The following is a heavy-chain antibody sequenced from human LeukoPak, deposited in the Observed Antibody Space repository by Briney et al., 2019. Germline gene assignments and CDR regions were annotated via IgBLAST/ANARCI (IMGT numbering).Heavy chain of an antibody. Sequence: GGSLRLSCAASGFTFSDYYMSWIRQAPGKGLEWVSYISSSGSTIYYADSVKGRFTISRDNSKNTLYLQMNSLRAEDTAVYYCAKDWGSGYCSGGSCYFGWGQGTLVTVSS. J-gene: IGHJ4*02. CDR1: GFTFSDYY. CDR2: ISSSGSTI. CDR3: AKDWGSGYCSGGSCYFG. D-gene: IGHD2-15*01. V-gene: IGHV3-11*04.